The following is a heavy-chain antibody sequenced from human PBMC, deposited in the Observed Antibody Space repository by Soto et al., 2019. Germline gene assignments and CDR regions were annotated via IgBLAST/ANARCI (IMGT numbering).Heavy chain of an antibody. CDR2: INHSGST. CDR3: ARGLVAAAPEYNWFDP. CDR1: GGSFSGYY. V-gene: IGHV4-34*01. J-gene: IGHJ5*02. Sequence: SETLSLTCAVYGGSFSGYYWSWIRQPPGKGLEWIGEINHSGSTNYNPSLKSRVTISVDTSKNQFSLKLSSVTAADAAVYYCARGLVAAAPEYNWFDPWGQGTLVTVSS. D-gene: IGHD6-13*01.